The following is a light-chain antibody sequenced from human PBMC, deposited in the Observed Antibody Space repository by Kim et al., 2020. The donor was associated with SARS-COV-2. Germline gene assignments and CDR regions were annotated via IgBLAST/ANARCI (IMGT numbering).Light chain of an antibody. V-gene: IGLV1-51*01. CDR3: GTWDSSLSASFV. CDR1: NSNIGNNY. Sequence: KVTPSCSGSNSNIGNNYVSWYQQHPGTAPKLHIYDNNKRPSGIPDRFSCSKSGTSATLGITGLQPGDEAEYYCGTWDSSLSASFVFGTGTKVTVL. CDR2: DNN. J-gene: IGLJ1*01.